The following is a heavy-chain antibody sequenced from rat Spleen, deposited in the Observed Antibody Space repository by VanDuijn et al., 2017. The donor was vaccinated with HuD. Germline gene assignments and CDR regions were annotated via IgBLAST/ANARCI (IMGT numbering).Heavy chain of an antibody. J-gene: IGHJ4*01. Sequence: EVQLVESGGGLVQPGSSLKLSCAASGFTFSNYGMHWIRQAPTKGLEWVTSISPTGATTNYRDSVKGRFTISRDNAKNTLYLQMDSLRSEDSATYYCATDGYFDGIYYSVYVMDAWGQGASVTVSS. V-gene: IGHV5-19*01. D-gene: IGHD1-12*02. CDR2: ISPTGATT. CDR1: GFTFSNYG. CDR3: ATDGYFDGIYYSVYVMDA.